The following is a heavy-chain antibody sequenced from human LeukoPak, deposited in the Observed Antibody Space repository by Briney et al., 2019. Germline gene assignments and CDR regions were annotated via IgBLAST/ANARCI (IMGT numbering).Heavy chain of an antibody. Sequence: PGGSLILSCAASGFTVSSNYMSWVRQAPGKGLEWVSVIYSGGSTYYADSVKGRFTISRDNSKNTLYLQMNSLRAEDTAVYYCARDARDIVVVPAAPYYYYYYMDVWGKGTTVTVSS. D-gene: IGHD2-2*01. CDR2: IYSGGST. CDR3: ARDARDIVVVPAAPYYYYYYMDV. V-gene: IGHV3-53*01. CDR1: GFTVSSNY. J-gene: IGHJ6*03.